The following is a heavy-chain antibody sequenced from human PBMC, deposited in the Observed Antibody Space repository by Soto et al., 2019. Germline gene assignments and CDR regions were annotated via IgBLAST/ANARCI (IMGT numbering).Heavy chain of an antibody. V-gene: IGHV3-30*18. J-gene: IGHJ6*02. CDR2: ISYDGSNK. CDR3: AKDVSSYGFQEMFYYYYGMDG. CDR1: GFTFSSYG. D-gene: IGHD5-18*01. Sequence: HPGGSLRLSCAASGFTFSSYGMHWVRQAPGKGLEWVAVISYDGSNKYYADSVKGRFTISRDNSKNTLYLQMNSLRAEDTAVYYCAKDVSSYGFQEMFYYYYGMDGWGQGTTVTLSS.